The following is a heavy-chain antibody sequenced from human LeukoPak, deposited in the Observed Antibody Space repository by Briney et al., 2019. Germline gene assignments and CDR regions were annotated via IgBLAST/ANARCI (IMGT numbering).Heavy chain of an antibody. CDR1: GFTVSSYS. D-gene: IGHD6-19*01. Sequence: GGSLRLSCATSGFTVSSYSMNWFRQAPGKGLEWVSYISSSSSTIYYADSVKGRFTISRDNAKNSLYLQMNSLRAEDTAVYYCARDDSVADPFDFWGQGTLVTVSS. CDR3: ARDDSVADPFDF. V-gene: IGHV3-48*04. CDR2: ISSSSSTI. J-gene: IGHJ4*02.